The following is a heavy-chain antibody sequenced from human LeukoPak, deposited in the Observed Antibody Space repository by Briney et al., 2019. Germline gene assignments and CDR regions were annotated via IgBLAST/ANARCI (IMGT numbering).Heavy chain of an antibody. Sequence: ASVKVSCKASGYTLTRYSINWLRQAPGQGLEWMGWISAYNGDTNYAQKVQGRVTMTTDTSTSTAYMELRSLRSDDTAVYYALFDFWGQGTLVTVSS. CDR2: ISAYNGDT. CDR3: LFDF. V-gene: IGHV1-18*01. J-gene: IGHJ4*02. CDR1: GYTLTRYS.